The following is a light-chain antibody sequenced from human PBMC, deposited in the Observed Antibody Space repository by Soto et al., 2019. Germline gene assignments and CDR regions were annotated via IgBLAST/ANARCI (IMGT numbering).Light chain of an antibody. V-gene: IGLV8-61*01. Sequence: QTVVTQEPSFSVSPGRTVTLTCGLNSGSVSANHYPTWYQQTPGQAPRTLIYSTNTRSSGVPDRFSGSILGNKAALTITGAQADDESDYYCVLYMGNGIWVFGGGTKLTVL. CDR2: STN. CDR1: SGSVSANHY. J-gene: IGLJ3*02. CDR3: VLYMGNGIWV.